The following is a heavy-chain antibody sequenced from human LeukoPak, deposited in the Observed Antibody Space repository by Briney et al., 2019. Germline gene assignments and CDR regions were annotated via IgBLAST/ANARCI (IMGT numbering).Heavy chain of an antibody. J-gene: IGHJ4*02. CDR2: ITSGAGIT. CDR1: GFAFSSYA. V-gene: IGHV3-23*01. Sequence: GGSLRPSCAASGFAFSSYAMNWVRHAPGKGLEWVSIITSGAGITYYADSVKGRFTISRDNSRNTLYLPMSSLRAEDTAVYYCAKGDYYDLDYWGQGTLVTVSS. D-gene: IGHD3-22*01. CDR3: AKGDYYDLDY.